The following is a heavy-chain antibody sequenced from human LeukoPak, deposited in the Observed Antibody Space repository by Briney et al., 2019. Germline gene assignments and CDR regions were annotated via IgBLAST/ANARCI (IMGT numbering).Heavy chain of an antibody. V-gene: IGHV4-59*01. CDR2: IYYSGST. D-gene: IGHD3-10*01. Sequence: SETLSLTCTVSGGSIRSYYWIWIRQPPGKGLEWMGYIYYSGSTNYNPSLKSRVTISVDTSKNQFSLKLSSVTAADTAVYYCTRQAVNYYGSGSSYYYYYYGMDVWGQGTTVTVSS. CDR3: TRQAVNYYGSGSSYYYYYYGMDV. CDR1: GGSIRSYY. J-gene: IGHJ6*02.